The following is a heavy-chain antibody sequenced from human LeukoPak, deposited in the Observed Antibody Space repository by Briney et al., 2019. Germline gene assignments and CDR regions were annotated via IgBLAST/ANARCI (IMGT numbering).Heavy chain of an antibody. CDR1: GFTFSDYY. J-gene: IGHJ4*02. D-gene: IGHD5-24*01. Sequence: GGSLRPSCAASGFTFSDYYMSWIRQAPGKGLEWVSYISSSGSTIYYADSVKGRFTISRDNAKNSLYLQMNSLRAEDTAVYYCARDIPQLGMGHYFDYWGQGTLVTVSS. CDR3: ARDIPQLGMGHYFDY. CDR2: ISSSGSTI. V-gene: IGHV3-11*01.